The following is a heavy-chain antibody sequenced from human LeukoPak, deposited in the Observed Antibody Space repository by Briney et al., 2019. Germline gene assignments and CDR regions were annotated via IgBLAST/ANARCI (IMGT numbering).Heavy chain of an antibody. D-gene: IGHD2-2*01. V-gene: IGHV3-23*01. J-gene: IGHJ4*02. CDR1: GFTFSSYG. Sequence: PGGSLRLSCAASGFTFSSYGMSWVRQAPGKGLEWVSAISGSGGSTYCADSVKGRFTISRDNSKNTPYLQMNSLRAEDTAVYYCAKGGAFIVVVPFDYWGQGTLVTVSS. CDR2: ISGSGGST. CDR3: AKGGAFIVVVPFDY.